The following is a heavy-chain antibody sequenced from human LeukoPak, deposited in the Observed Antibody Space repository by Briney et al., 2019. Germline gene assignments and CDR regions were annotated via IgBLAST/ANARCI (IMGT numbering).Heavy chain of an antibody. CDR3: AKDIGSSGWYADY. V-gene: IGHV3-9*01. Sequence: PGGSLRLSCAASGFTFEDYAMHWVRQAPGKGLEWVSGISWNSGSIGYADSVKGRFTISRDNAKNSLYLQMNSLRAEDTALYYCAKDIGSSGWYADYWGQGTLVTVSS. CDR1: GFTFEDYA. J-gene: IGHJ4*02. D-gene: IGHD6-19*01. CDR2: ISWNSGSI.